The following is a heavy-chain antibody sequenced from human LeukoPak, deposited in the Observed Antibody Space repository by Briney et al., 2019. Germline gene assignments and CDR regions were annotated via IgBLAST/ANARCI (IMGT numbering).Heavy chain of an antibody. CDR1: GYTFTGYY. V-gene: IGHV1-2*02. J-gene: IGHJ4*02. CDR3: ARDRASYSGSYYQLGY. Sequence: EASVKVSCKASGYTFTGYYIHWVRQAPGQGLEWMGWINPNSGGTNYAQKFQGRVTMTRDTSISTAYMELSRLRSDDTAVYYCARDRASYSGSYYQLGYWGQGTLVTVSS. D-gene: IGHD1-26*01. CDR2: INPNSGGT.